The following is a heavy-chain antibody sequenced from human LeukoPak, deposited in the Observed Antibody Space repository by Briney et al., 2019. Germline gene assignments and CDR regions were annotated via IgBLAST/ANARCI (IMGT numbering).Heavy chain of an antibody. D-gene: IGHD4-11*01. Sequence: GRSPRLSCAASGFTFSGYGVHWVRQAPGKGLEWVAVIWYDGSNKYYADSVKGRFTISRDNSKNTVDLQMNSLRAEDTAVYYCARITTGWFDHWGQGILVTVSS. V-gene: IGHV3-33*01. CDR2: IWYDGSNK. J-gene: IGHJ5*02. CDR3: ARITTGWFDH. CDR1: GFTFSGYG.